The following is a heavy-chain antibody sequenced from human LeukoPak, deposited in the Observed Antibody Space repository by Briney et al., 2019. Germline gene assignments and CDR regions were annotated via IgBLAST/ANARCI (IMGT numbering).Heavy chain of an antibody. CDR3: ARPTYYFDSSGYYYVGFFDY. Sequence: GESLKISCKGSGYSFTSYWIGWVRQMPGKGLEWMGIIYPGDSETRYSPSFQGQVTISADKSISTAYLQWSSLKASDTAMYYCARPTYYFDSSGYYYVGFFDYWGQGNMVTVSS. D-gene: IGHD3-22*01. CDR2: IYPGDSET. CDR1: GYSFTSYW. V-gene: IGHV5-51*01. J-gene: IGHJ4*02.